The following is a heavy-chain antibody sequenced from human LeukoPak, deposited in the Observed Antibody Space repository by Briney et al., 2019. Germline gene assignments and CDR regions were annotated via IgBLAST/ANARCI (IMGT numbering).Heavy chain of an antibody. V-gene: IGHV3-53*01. J-gene: IGHJ6*02. Sequence: GGSLRLSCAASGFTVRSNYMSWVRQAPGKGLEWVSVIYSGGSTYYADSVKGRFTISRDNSKNTLYLQMNSLRAEDTAVYYCARLGDDYYGMDVWGQGTTVTVSS. D-gene: IGHD2-21*02. CDR1: GFTVRSNY. CDR2: IYSGGST. CDR3: ARLGDDYYGMDV.